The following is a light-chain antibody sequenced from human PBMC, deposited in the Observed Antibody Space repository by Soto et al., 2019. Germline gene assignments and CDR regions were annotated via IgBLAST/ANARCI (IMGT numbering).Light chain of an antibody. J-gene: IGKJ1*01. V-gene: IGKV3-20*01. Sequence: EIVLTQSPGTLSLSPGERATLSCRASQSVSSSYLAWYQQKPGQAPRLLIYGASSRATGMPDRFSGSGSGTDFTLTISRLEPGDFAVYYCQQYGSSTGWTFGQGTKVEIK. CDR2: GAS. CDR3: QQYGSSTGWT. CDR1: QSVSSSY.